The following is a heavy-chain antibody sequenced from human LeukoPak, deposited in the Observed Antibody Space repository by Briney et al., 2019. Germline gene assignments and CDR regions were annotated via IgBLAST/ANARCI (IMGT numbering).Heavy chain of an antibody. J-gene: IGHJ4*02. CDR2: INHSGST. V-gene: IGHV4-34*01. D-gene: IGHD3-10*01. Sequence: PSETLSLTCAVYGGSFSGYYWSWIRQPPGKGLEWIGEINHSGSTNYNPSLKSRVTISVDTSKNQFSLKLSSVTAADTAVYYCARDRLTPMVRGSLDYWGQGTLVTDSS. CDR3: ARDRLTPMVRGSLDY. CDR1: GGSFSGYY.